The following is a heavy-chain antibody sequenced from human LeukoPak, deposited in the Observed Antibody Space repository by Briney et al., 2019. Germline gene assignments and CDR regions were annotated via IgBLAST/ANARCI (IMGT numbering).Heavy chain of an antibody. CDR3: ARETYYYDSSGYQLAWFDP. Sequence: SETLSLTCAVYGGSFSGYYWSWIRQPPGKGLEWIGEINHSGSTNYNPSLKSRVTISVDTSKNQFSLKLSSVTAADTAVYYCARETYYYDSSGYQLAWFDPWGRGTLVTVSS. J-gene: IGHJ5*02. V-gene: IGHV4-34*01. CDR1: GGSFSGYY. D-gene: IGHD3-22*01. CDR2: INHSGST.